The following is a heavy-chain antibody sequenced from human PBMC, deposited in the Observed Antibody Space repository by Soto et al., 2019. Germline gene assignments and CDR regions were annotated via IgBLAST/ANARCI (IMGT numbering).Heavy chain of an antibody. D-gene: IGHD4-17*01. CDR3: AGGGGWNYGDYLVGY. Sequence: EVQLVESGGGLVKPGGSLSLSCAASGFTFSSYSMNWVRQAPGKGLEWVSSISSSSSYIYYADSVKGRFTISRDNAKNSLYLQMNSLRAEDTAVYYCAGGGGWNYGDYLVGYWGQGTIFTVSS. V-gene: IGHV3-21*01. CDR1: GFTFSSYS. J-gene: IGHJ4*02. CDR2: ISSSSSYI.